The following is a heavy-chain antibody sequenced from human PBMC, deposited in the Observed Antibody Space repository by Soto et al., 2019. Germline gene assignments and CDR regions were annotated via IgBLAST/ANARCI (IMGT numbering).Heavy chain of an antibody. CDR3: ARKATVSHDQWEFGVVNWLEH. CDR2: INHSGST. J-gene: IGHJ5*02. V-gene: IGHV4-34*01. Sequence: SETLSLTCAVYGGSFSGYYWSWIRQPPGKGLEWIGEINHSGSTNYNPSLKSRVTISVDTSKNQFSLKLSSVTAAETAVYSCARKATVSHDQWEFGVVNWLEHWGQGILVT. D-gene: IGHD3-3*01. CDR1: GGSFSGYY.